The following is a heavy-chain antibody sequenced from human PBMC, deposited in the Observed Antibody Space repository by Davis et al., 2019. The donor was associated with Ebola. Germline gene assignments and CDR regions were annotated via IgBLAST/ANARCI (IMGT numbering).Heavy chain of an antibody. Sequence: HTSETLSLTCTVSGYSIRSGYYWGWIRQPPGKGLVWVSRINSDGSSTSYADSVKGRFTISRDNAKNSLYLQMNSLRAEDTAVYYCARRGYSALDWGQGTLVTVSS. CDR2: INSDGSST. D-gene: IGHD5-12*01. V-gene: IGHV3-74*01. CDR3: ARRGYSALD. J-gene: IGHJ4*02. CDR1: GYSIRSGYY.